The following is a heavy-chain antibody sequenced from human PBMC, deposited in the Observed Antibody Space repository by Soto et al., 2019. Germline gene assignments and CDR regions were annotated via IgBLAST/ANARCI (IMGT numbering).Heavy chain of an antibody. Sequence: SQTLSLTCAISGDSVSSNSAALNLIMRSPSRGLEWLGRTYHRSKWYNDYALSVKSRIVISPDTSKNQFSLQLNSVTPEDTAVYYCARTIGHFDSWGQGTLVTVSS. D-gene: IGHD2-15*01. J-gene: IGHJ4*02. CDR2: TYHRSKWYN. CDR3: ARTIGHFDS. V-gene: IGHV6-1*01. CDR1: GDSVSSNSAA.